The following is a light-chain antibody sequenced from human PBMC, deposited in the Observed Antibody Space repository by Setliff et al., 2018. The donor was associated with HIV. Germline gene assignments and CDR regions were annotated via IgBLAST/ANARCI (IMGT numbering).Light chain of an antibody. Sequence: SYELTQQPSVSVAPGKTARITCGGNNIGSKSVHWYQQKPGQAPVLVIYYDSDRPSGIPERFSGSNSGNPATLTISRVEAGDETDYYCQVWDSSSDQAYVFGTGTKVTVL. J-gene: IGLJ1*01. CDR2: YDS. V-gene: IGLV3-21*04. CDR1: NIGSKS. CDR3: QVWDSSSDQAYV.